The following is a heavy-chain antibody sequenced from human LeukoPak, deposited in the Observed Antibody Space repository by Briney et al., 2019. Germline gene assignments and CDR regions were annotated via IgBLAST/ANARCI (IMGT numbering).Heavy chain of an antibody. J-gene: IGHJ4*02. CDR3: ARKRTGDQGYYFDY. V-gene: IGHV4-61*01. CDR1: GGSVSSGRYY. Sequence: PSETLSLTRTVSGGSVSSGRYYWSWIRQPPGKGLEWIGYFYYSGSTNYNPSLKTRVTISVDTSKNQFSLKVSSVTAADTAVYYCARKRTGDQGYYFDYWGQGTLVTVSS. CDR2: FYYSGST. D-gene: IGHD1-1*01.